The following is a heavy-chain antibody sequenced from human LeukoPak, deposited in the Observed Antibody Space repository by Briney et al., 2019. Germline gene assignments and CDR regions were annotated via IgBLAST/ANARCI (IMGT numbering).Heavy chain of an antibody. J-gene: IGHJ6*03. Sequence: GGSLRLSCAASGFTFSSYAMSWVRQAPGKGLEWVSAISGSGGSTYYADSVKGRFTISRDNSKNTLYLQMNSLRAEDTAVYYCARFPGGAEYRHYYYMDVWGKGTTVTVSS. CDR2: ISGSGGST. CDR1: GFTFSSYA. D-gene: IGHD1-14*01. CDR3: ARFPGGAEYRHYYYMDV. V-gene: IGHV3-23*01.